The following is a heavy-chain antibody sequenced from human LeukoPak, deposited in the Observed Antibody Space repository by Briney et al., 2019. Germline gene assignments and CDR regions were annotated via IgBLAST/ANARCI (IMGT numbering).Heavy chain of an antibody. J-gene: IGHJ4*02. V-gene: IGHV3-23*01. D-gene: IGHD4-17*01. CDR1: GFTFSSYA. Sequence: PGGSLRLSCAASGFTFSSYAMSSVRQAPGKGLEWVSAISGSGGSTYYADSVKGRFTISRDNSKNTLYLQMNSLRAEDTAVYYCATSSAGTVTIDYWGQGTLVTVSS. CDR2: ISGSGGST. CDR3: ATSSAGTVTIDY.